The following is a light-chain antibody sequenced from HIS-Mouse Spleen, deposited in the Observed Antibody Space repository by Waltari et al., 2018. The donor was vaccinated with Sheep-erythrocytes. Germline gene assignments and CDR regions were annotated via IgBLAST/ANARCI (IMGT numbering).Light chain of an antibody. J-gene: IGLJ2*01. CDR2: STT. Sequence: QTVVTQEPSLTVSPGGTVTLTCASSTVAVTSGYSPDWFQQQPGQTPRALIYSTTNQPSWTPARFSGSLLGGKAALTLSGVQPEDEAEYYCLLYYGGAQGVFGGGTKLTVL. CDR3: LLYYGGAQGV. CDR1: TVAVTSGYS. V-gene: IGLV7-43*01.